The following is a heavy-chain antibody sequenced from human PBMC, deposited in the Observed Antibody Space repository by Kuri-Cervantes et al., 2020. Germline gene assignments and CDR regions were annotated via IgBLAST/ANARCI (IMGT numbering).Heavy chain of an antibody. V-gene: IGHV3-30*02. CDR3: ARSGVVPGKYYMDV. CDR1: GFTFSSYG. Sequence: GESLKISCAASGFTFSSYGMHWVRQAPGKGLEWVAFIRYDGNNKFYADSVKGRFTISRDNSKNTLYLQMNSLRAEDTAVYYCARSGVVPGKYYMDVWGKGTTVTVSS. D-gene: IGHD2-2*01. CDR2: IRYDGNNK. J-gene: IGHJ6*03.